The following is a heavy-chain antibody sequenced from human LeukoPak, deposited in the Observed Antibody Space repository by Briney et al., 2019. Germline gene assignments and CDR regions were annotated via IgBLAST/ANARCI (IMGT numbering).Heavy chain of an antibody. V-gene: IGHV3-7*01. CDR3: ARDSAKRGDAFDI. Sequence: GGSLRLSCAASGFTFSSYWMSWVRQAPGKGLEWVANIKQDGSEKYYVDSVKGRFTISRDNAKNSLYLQMNSLRAEDTAVYYCARDSAKRGDAFDIWGQGTVVTVSS. CDR1: GFTFSSYW. D-gene: IGHD3-10*01. CDR2: IKQDGSEK. J-gene: IGHJ3*02.